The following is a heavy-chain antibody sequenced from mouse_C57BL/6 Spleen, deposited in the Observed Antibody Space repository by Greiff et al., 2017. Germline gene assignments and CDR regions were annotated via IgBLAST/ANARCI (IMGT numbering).Heavy chain of an antibody. CDR2: IHPNSGST. CDR3: ARCYYGSGPYFDY. J-gene: IGHJ2*01. D-gene: IGHD1-1*01. Sequence: QVQLQQPGAELVKPGASVKLSCKASGYTFTSYWMHWVKQSPGQGLEWIGMIHPNSGSTNYTEKFKSKATLTVDKSSSTAYMQHSSLTSEDSAVYYGARCYYGSGPYFDYWGQGTTRTVSS. V-gene: IGHV1-64*01. CDR1: GYTFTSYW.